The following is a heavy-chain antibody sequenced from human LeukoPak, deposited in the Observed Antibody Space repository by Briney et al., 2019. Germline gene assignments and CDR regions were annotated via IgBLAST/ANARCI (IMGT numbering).Heavy chain of an antibody. CDR2: FDPEDGET. V-gene: IGHV1-24*01. CDR1: GHTLTELS. J-gene: IGHJ4*02. Sequence: GASVKVSCKVSGHTLTELSMHWVRQAPGKGLEWMGGFDPEDGETIYAQKFQGRVTMTEDTSTDTAYMELSSLRSEDTAVYYCATALVRGVIFDYWGQGTLVTISS. CDR3: ATALVRGVIFDY. D-gene: IGHD3-10*01.